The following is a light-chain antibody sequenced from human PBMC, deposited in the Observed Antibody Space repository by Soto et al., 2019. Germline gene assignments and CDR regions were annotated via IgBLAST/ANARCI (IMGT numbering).Light chain of an antibody. CDR2: KAS. CDR3: QQYDSYPFT. CDR1: QRINNW. V-gene: IGKV1-5*03. J-gene: IGKJ4*02. Sequence: DIQMTQSPSTLSASVGDRVTITCRASQRINNWLAWYQQKQGKAPNLLIYKASSLESGVPSRFSGSGSGTEFTLTVSSLQPDDFASYYCQQYDSYPFTFGGGTKVEIK.